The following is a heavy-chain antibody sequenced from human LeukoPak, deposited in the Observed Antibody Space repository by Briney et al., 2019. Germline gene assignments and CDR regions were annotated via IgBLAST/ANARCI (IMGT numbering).Heavy chain of an antibody. CDR3: AREYEGDY. J-gene: IGHJ4*02. CDR1: GFTFSRYN. CDR2: ISTSGSYI. Sequence: GGSLRLSCAASGFTFSRYNMNWVRQAPGKGLEWVSSISTSGSYIYYADSVKGRFTISRDNAKNSLYLQMNSLRAEDTAVYYCAREYEGDYWGQGTLVTVSS. V-gene: IGHV3-21*01. D-gene: IGHD3-3*01.